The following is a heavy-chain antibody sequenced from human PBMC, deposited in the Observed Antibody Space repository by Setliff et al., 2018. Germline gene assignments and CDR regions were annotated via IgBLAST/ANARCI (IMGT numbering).Heavy chain of an antibody. CDR1: GYTLTELS. J-gene: IGHJ4*02. Sequence: ASVKVSCKVSGYTLTELSMHWVRQAPGKGLEWMGGFDPEDGETIYAQKFQGRVTMTEDTSTDTAYMELSSLRSEDTAVYSCATQPLQWELLGFDYWGQGTLVTVSS. V-gene: IGHV1-24*01. CDR3: ATQPLQWELLGFDY. D-gene: IGHD1-26*01. CDR2: FDPEDGET.